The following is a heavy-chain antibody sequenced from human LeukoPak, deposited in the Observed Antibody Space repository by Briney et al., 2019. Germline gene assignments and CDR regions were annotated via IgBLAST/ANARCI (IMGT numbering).Heavy chain of an antibody. CDR2: IRSKAYGGTT. V-gene: IGHV3-49*04. CDR3: ARSFGEFPSDY. D-gene: IGHD3-10*01. J-gene: IGHJ4*02. CDR1: GVSFGGYF. Sequence: GGAPRISRTAPGVSFGGYFMRWGRPAPGEGVGWVGFIRSKAYGGTTEYAASVNGRFTTSRDGSKSIAYLHMISLKTEDTAVYYCARSFGEFPSDYWGQGTLVTVSS.